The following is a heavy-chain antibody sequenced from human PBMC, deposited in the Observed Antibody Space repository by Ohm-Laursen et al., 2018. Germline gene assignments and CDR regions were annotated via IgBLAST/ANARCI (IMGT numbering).Heavy chain of an antibody. CDR1: GGSISSYY. J-gene: IGHJ4*02. CDR2: IYYSGST. Sequence: PSDTLSLTCTVSGGSISSYYWSWIRQPPGKGLEWIGYIYYSGSTNYNPSLKSRVTISVDTSKNQFSLKLSSVTAADTAVYYCARDSADLGIDYWGQGTLVTVSS. D-gene: IGHD3-3*01. CDR3: ARDSADLGIDY. V-gene: IGHV4-59*01.